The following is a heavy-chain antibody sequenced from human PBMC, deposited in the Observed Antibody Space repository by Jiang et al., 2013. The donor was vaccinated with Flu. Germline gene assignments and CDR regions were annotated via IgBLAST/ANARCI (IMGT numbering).Heavy chain of an antibody. CDR3: ARDEVGGGYDSRTARYYYYYGMDV. CDR1: GDSVSSNSAA. CDR2: TYYRSKWYN. D-gene: IGHD5-12*01. J-gene: IGHJ6*02. V-gene: IGHV6-1*01. Sequence: SQTLSLTCAISGDSVSSNSAAWNWIRQSPSRGLEWLGRTYYRSKWYNDYAVSVKSRITINPDTSKNQFSLQLNSVTPEDTAVYYCARDEVGGGYDSRTARYYYYYGMDVWGQGTTVTVSS.